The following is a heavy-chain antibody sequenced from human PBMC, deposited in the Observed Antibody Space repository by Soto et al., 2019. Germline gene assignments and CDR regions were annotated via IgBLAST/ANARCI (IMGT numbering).Heavy chain of an antibody. CDR3: ANSRGWHFDY. CDR1: GFTFSSYA. V-gene: IGHV3-23*01. D-gene: IGHD5-12*01. CDR2: ISGSGGST. J-gene: IGHJ4*02. Sequence: GGSLRLSCAASGFTFSSYAMSWVRQSPGKGLEWVSTISGSGGSTYYADSVKGRFTISRDNSKNTLYLQMNSLRAEDTAVYYCANSRGWHFDYWGQGTLVTVSS.